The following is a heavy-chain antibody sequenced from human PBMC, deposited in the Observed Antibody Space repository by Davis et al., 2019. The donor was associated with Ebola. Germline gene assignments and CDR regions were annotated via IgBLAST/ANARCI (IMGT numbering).Heavy chain of an antibody. CDR1: AFSFSSYS. J-gene: IGHJ3*02. D-gene: IGHD6-6*01. CDR3: ARDQGAIAARPSAFDM. CDR2: ISTSSSPI. V-gene: IGHV3-48*02. Sequence: GESLKISCAASAFSFSSYSMNWVRQAPGKGLEWVSYISTSSSPIYYADSVKGRFTISRDNAKNSLYLQMNSLRDEDTAVYYRARDQGAIAARPSAFDMWGQGTMVTVSS.